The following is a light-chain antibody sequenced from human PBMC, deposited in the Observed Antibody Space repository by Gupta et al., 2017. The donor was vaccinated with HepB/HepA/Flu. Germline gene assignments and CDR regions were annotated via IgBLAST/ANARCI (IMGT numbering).Light chain of an antibody. CDR2: GAS. CDR1: QSVSSSY. J-gene: IGKJ2*01. V-gene: IGKV3-20*01. CDR3: QQYGSSPPMYT. Sequence: EIVLTQSPATLSLSPRERATLSCRASQSVSSSYLAWYQQKPGQAPRLLIYGASSRATGIRDRFSGSGSGTGFTLTISRLEPEDFAVYYCQQYGSSPPMYTFGQGTKLEIK.